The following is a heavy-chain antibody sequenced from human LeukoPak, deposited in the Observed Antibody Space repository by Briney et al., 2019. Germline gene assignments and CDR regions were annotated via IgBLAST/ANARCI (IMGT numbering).Heavy chain of an antibody. CDR1: GGSISSGDYY. V-gene: IGHV4-30-4*01. Sequence: SETLSLTCTVSGGSISSGDYYWSWIRQPPGKGLEWIGYIYYSGSTNYNPSLKSRVTISVDTSKNQFSLKLSSVTAADTAVYYCARFYYGSGSPPLDYWGQGTLVTVSS. CDR2: IYYSGST. CDR3: ARFYYGSGSPPLDY. J-gene: IGHJ4*02. D-gene: IGHD3-10*01.